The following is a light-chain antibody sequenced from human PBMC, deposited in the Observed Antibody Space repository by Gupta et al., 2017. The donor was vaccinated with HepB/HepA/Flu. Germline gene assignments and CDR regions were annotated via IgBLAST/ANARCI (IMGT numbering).Light chain of an antibody. CDR3: QAWDSSIVV. CDR1: KLGDKY. Sequence: VSVSPGQTASITCSGDKLGDKYACWYQHKPGQSPVLVIYQDRKRPSGIPERFSGSNSGNTATLTISGTQAMDEADYYCQAWDSSIVVFGGGTKLTVL. V-gene: IGLV3-1*01. CDR2: QDR. J-gene: IGLJ2*01.